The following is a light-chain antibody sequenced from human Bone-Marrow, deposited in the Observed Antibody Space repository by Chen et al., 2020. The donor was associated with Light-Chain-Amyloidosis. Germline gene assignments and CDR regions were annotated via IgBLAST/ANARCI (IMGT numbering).Light chain of an antibody. V-gene: IGLV2-14*01. Sequence: QSVLTPPSAVSGPPGPSITIYCTGTSSDVGGDNHVSWYQQHPDKAPKLMIYEVTNRPSWVPDRFSGSKSDNTASLTISGLQTEDEADYFCSSYTITNTLVFGSGTRVTVL. J-gene: IGLJ1*01. CDR1: SSDVGGDNH. CDR3: SSYTITNTLV. CDR2: EVT.